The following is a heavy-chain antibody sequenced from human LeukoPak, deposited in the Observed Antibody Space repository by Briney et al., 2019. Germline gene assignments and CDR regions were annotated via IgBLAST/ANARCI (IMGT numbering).Heavy chain of an antibody. CDR1: GGSFSGYY. Sequence: LSETLSLTCAVYGGSFSGYYWSWIRQPPGKGLEWIGEINHSGSTNYNPSLKSRVTISVDTSKNQFSLKLSSVTAADTAVYYCARGRGIAVAGTISGFDYWGQGTLVTVSS. D-gene: IGHD6-19*01. CDR3: ARGRGIAVAGTISGFDY. J-gene: IGHJ4*02. CDR2: INHSGST. V-gene: IGHV4-34*01.